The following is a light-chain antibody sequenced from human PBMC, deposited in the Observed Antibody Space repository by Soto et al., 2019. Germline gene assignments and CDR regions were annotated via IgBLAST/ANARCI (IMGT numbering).Light chain of an antibody. CDR2: YDS. CDR3: QVWDSSSDHVV. Sequence: SYVLTQPPSVSVAPGKTARITCGGNNIGSKSVHWYQQKPGQAPVLVIYYDSDRPSGIPERFSGSNSGNTATLTISRVEAGDEADYYCQVWDSSSDHVVFGGGTKLPVL. J-gene: IGLJ2*01. V-gene: IGLV3-21*04. CDR1: NIGSKS.